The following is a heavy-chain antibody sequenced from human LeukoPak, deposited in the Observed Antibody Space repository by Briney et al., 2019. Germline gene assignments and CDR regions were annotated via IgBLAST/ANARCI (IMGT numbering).Heavy chain of an antibody. CDR3: ARDSSPYIAAAGTQVAQVDY. Sequence: GASVKVSCKASGYTFTSYGMSWVRQAPGQGLERMRCISAYNGNTNYAQKLQGRVTMTTDTSTSTAYMELRSLRSDDTAVYYCARDSSPYIAAAGTQVAQVDYWGQGTLVTVSS. J-gene: IGHJ4*02. CDR2: ISAYNGNT. CDR1: GYTFTSYG. D-gene: IGHD6-13*01. V-gene: IGHV1-18*01.